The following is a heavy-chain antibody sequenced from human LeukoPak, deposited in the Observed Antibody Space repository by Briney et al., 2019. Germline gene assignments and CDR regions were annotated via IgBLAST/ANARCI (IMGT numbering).Heavy chain of an antibody. J-gene: IGHJ4*02. CDR2: INPSGGST. CDR1: GYTFTSYY. Sequence: ASVKVSCKASGYTFTSYYMHWVRQAPGQGLEWMGIINPSGGSTSYAQKFQGRVTMTGDTSTSTVYMELSSLRSEDTAVYYCARFPASSSWYKGELFGYWGQGTLVTVSS. D-gene: IGHD6-13*01. V-gene: IGHV1-46*01. CDR3: ARFPASSSWYKGELFGY.